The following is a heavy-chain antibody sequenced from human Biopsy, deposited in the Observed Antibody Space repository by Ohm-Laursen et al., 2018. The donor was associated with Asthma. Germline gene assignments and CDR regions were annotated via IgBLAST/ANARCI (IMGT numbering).Heavy chain of an antibody. CDR3: ARGPAWQQLDN. D-gene: IGHD6-13*01. V-gene: IGHV3-74*01. CDR2: INSDGSST. J-gene: IGHJ4*02. Sequence: SLRLSCSASGFTFSSYAMSWVRQAPGKGLVWVSRINSDGSSTSYADSVKGRFTISRDNAKNTLYLEMNSLRAEDTAVYYCARGPAWQQLDNWGQGTLVTVSS. CDR1: GFTFSSYA.